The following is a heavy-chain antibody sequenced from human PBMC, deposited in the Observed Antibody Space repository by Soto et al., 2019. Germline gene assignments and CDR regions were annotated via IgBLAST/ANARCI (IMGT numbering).Heavy chain of an antibody. V-gene: IGHV4-4*02. D-gene: IGHD3-9*01. CDR1: GGSISSSHW. CDR3: ARVVLTITRGAFDA. J-gene: IGHJ3*01. Sequence: QVQLQESGPGLVKPSGTLSLTCAVSGGSISSSHWWTWVRQSPGKGLEYIGEISHSGTSKSNPSLKSRVTLSVDQSKNHFSLTLTSVTAADTAAYYCARVVLTITRGAFDAWGQGTLVIVSS. CDR2: ISHSGTS.